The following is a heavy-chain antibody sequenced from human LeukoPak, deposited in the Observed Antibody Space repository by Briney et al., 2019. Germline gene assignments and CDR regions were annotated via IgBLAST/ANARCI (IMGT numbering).Heavy chain of an antibody. D-gene: IGHD6-19*01. V-gene: IGHV1-18*01. CDR3: ARGGVAGLNLVDY. CDR1: GGTFTIYA. Sequence: ASVKVSCTASGGTFTIYAISWVRQAPGQGLEWMGWISAYNGNTNYAQKLQGRVAITTDTSTSTAYMELRSLRSDDTAVYYCARGGVAGLNLVDYWGQGTLVTVSS. J-gene: IGHJ4*02. CDR2: ISAYNGNT.